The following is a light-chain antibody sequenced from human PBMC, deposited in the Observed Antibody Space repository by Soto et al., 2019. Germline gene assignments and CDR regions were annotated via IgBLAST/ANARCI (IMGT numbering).Light chain of an antibody. CDR3: GTWDDSLSAVL. J-gene: IGLJ3*02. CDR2: NHN. V-gene: IGLV1-44*01. CDR1: SSNIGTNA. Sequence: QSVLTQPPSASGTPGQRVAISCSGGSSNIGTNAVNWYQQLPGTAPKLLIYNHNQRPSGVPDRFSASKSGTSASLAISWLQSEDEADYYCGTWDDSLSAVLFGGGTKLTVL.